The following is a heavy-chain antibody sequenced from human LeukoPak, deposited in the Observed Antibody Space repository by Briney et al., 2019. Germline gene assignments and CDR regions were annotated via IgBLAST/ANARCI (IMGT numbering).Heavy chain of an antibody. CDR1: GFTFSSYS. V-gene: IGHV3-21*01. Sequence: GGSLRLSCAASGFTFSSYSMNWVRQAPGKGLEWVSSISSSSSYIYYADSVEGRFTISRDNAKNSLYLQMNSLRAEDTAVYYCASDLGYCSGGSCDSDYWGQGTLVTVSS. J-gene: IGHJ4*02. CDR3: ASDLGYCSGGSCDSDY. CDR2: ISSSSSYI. D-gene: IGHD2-15*01.